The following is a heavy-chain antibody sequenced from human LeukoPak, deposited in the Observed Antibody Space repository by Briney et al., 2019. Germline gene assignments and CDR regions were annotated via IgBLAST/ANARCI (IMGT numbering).Heavy chain of an antibody. CDR1: GFTFSNYS. D-gene: IGHD2-21*02. V-gene: IGHV3-48*01. Sequence: GGSLRLSCAASGFTFSNYSINWVRQAPGKGLEWVSYISSRSTTIYYADSVKGRFTISRDNAKNSLYLQMNSLEAEDTAVYYCARDVIGGDTLDSWGQGTLVTVSS. CDR2: ISSRSTTI. J-gene: IGHJ4*02. CDR3: ARDVIGGDTLDS.